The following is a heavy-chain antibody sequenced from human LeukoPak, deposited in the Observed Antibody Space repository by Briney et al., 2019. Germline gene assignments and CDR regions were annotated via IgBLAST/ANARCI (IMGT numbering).Heavy chain of an antibody. J-gene: IGHJ4*02. D-gene: IGHD1-26*01. Sequence: SETLSLTCAVYGGSFSGYYWSWIRQPPGKGLEWIGEINHSGSTNYNPSLKSRVTVSVDTSKNQFSLKLSSVTAADTAVYYCARHLSGSDYWGQGTLVTVSS. V-gene: IGHV4-34*01. CDR3: ARHLSGSDY. CDR2: INHSGST. CDR1: GGSFSGYY.